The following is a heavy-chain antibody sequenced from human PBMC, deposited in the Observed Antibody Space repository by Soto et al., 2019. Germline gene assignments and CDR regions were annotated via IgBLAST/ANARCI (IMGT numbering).Heavy chain of an antibody. V-gene: IGHV1-8*01. J-gene: IGHJ4*02. Sequence: QVQLVQSGAEVKKPGASVKVSCKASGYTFTSYDINWVRQATGQGLEWMGWMNPNSGNTSYAQKFQGRVTMTRNTTTSKADMELRSLRAEDTDVYYCARETAGRFDYWGQGTLVTVSS. D-gene: IGHD6-25*01. CDR1: GYTFTSYD. CDR3: ARETAGRFDY. CDR2: MNPNSGNT.